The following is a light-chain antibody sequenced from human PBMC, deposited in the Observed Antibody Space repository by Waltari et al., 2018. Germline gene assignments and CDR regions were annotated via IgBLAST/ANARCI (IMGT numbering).Light chain of an antibody. CDR1: RSDVGGYNF. Sequence: QSALTQPASVSGSPGQSITISCTGTRSDVGGYNFVSWYQQHPGKAPKLMIYDVSNRPSGVSNRFSGSKSGNTASLTISGLQAEDEADYYCSSYTSSNTLGFGTGTKVTVL. CDR3: SSYTSSNTLG. V-gene: IGLV2-14*03. J-gene: IGLJ1*01. CDR2: DVS.